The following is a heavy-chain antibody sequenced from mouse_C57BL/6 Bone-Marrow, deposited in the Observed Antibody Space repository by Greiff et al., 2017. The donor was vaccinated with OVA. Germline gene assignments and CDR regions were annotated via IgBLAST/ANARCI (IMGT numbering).Heavy chain of an antibody. Sequence: QVQLQQPGAELVKPGASVKLSCKASGYTFTSYWMHWVKQRPGRGLEWIGRIDPNRGGTKYNEKFKSKATLTVDKPSSTAYMQLSSLTSEDSAVYYCAYYGSSWGYAMDYWGQGTSVTVAS. CDR2: IDPNRGGT. CDR3: AYYGSSWGYAMDY. D-gene: IGHD1-1*01. V-gene: IGHV1-72*01. J-gene: IGHJ4*01. CDR1: GYTFTSYW.